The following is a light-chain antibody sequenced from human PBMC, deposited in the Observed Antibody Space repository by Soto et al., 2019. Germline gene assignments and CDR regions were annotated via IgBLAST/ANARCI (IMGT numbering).Light chain of an antibody. CDR1: SSNIGSNT. V-gene: IGLV1-44*01. J-gene: IGLJ3*02. CDR2: SSN. CDR3: AAWDASLNGHWV. Sequence: QSALTQPPSASGTPGQRVTISCSGSSSNIGSNTVNWYQQLPGTAPKLLIYSSNQRPSGVPDRFSGSKSGTSASLAISGLQSEDEADYYCAAWDASLNGHWVFGGGTKLTVL.